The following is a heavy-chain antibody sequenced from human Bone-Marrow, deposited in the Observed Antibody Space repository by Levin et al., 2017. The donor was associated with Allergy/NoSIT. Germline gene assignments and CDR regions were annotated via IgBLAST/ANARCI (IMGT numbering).Heavy chain of an antibody. D-gene: IGHD2-15*01. Sequence: GESLKISCAASGFTFSSYAMSWVRQAPGKGLEWVSTITGGGGGTYYADSVKGRFTISRDNSKNTLYLQMNSLRAEDTAVYYCAQNDGFCSGGSCYAGYFDYWGQGTLVTVSS. V-gene: IGHV3-23*01. J-gene: IGHJ4*02. CDR3: AQNDGFCSGGSCYAGYFDY. CDR1: GFTFSSYA. CDR2: ITGGGGGT.